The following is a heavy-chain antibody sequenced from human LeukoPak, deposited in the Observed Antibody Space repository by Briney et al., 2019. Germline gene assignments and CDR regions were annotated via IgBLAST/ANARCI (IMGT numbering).Heavy chain of an antibody. V-gene: IGHV1-8*01. J-gene: IGHJ4*02. Sequence: ASVNVSCKASGYTFTSYDINWVRQATGQALEWMGWMNPNSGNTGYAQKFQGRVTMTRNTSISTAYMELGSLRSEDTAVYYCALGGILTIDWGQGTLVTVSS. CDR2: MNPNSGNT. D-gene: IGHD3-9*01. CDR1: GYTFTSYD. CDR3: ALGGILTID.